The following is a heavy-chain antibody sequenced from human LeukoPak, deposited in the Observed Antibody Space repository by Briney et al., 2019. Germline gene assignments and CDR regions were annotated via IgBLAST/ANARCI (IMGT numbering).Heavy chain of an antibody. CDR2: IWFDGGKI. V-gene: IGHV3-33*01. Sequence: GGSLRLSCAASGFPFSSYAMHWLRQAPGKGLEWVAVIWFDGGKIYYADSVKGRFTISRDNSKNTVYLQMNSLRVEDAAVYHCARDFTNIRGGGYFDNWGQGTLVTVSP. CDR1: GFPFSSYA. CDR3: ARDFTNIRGGGYFDN. J-gene: IGHJ4*02. D-gene: IGHD2/OR15-2a*01.